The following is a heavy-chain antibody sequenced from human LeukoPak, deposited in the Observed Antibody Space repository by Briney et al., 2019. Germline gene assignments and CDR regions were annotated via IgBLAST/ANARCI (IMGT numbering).Heavy chain of an antibody. J-gene: IGHJ4*02. CDR3: ARDSGSYYFDY. V-gene: IGHV3-30-3*01. CDR2: ISYDGSNK. CDR1: GVTFSSYA. Sequence: GGSLRLSCAASGVTFSSYAMHLVRQAPGKGLEWVAVISYDGSNKYYADSVKGRFTISRDNSKNTLYLQMNSLRAEDTAVYYCARDSGSYYFDYWGQGTLVTVSS. D-gene: IGHD1-26*01.